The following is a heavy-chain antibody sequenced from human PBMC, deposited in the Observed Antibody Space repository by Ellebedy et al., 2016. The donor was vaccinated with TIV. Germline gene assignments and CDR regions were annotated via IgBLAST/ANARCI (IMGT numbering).Heavy chain of an antibody. CDR1: GFTLGDYH. V-gene: IGHV3-11*01. J-gene: IGHJ4*02. D-gene: IGHD3-22*01. CDR3: ARVRLSSGFPLDY. CDR2: INKGGDPI. Sequence: GESLKISCVASGFTLGDYHLSWIRQAPGKGLEWLSYINKGGDPIYYADTVKGRFTLSRDNAKNSLFLQMNGLRVEDTAVYYCARVRLSSGFPLDYWGQGTLATVSS.